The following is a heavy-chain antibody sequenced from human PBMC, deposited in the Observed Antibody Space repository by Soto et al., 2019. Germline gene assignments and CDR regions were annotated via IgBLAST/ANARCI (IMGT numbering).Heavy chain of an antibody. V-gene: IGHV3-15*01. Sequence: SGVSLRLSCAASGFTFSDAWMSWVRQTPGKGLEWVGRIKTKTEGATTDYAAPVKPRFTVSRDDSRNTLFLQMSSLETADTAVYYCTACRMGGRGGHYPQLDIWGHGTLVTVSS. CDR3: TACRMGGRGGHYPQLDI. J-gene: IGHJ4*01. CDR1: GFTFSDAW. D-gene: IGHD2-21*01. CDR2: IKTKTEGATT.